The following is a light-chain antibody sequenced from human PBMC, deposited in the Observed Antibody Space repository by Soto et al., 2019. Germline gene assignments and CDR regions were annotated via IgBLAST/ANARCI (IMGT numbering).Light chain of an antibody. CDR3: QQYGSSPTWT. CDR1: QRVSSSY. Sequence: EIVLTQSPGTLSLSPGERATLSCRASQRVSSSYLAWYQQKPGQAPRLLIYGASSRATGIPDRFSGSGSGTDFTLTISRLVPEDFAVYYCQQYGSSPTWTFGQGTKVEIK. CDR2: GAS. V-gene: IGKV3-20*01. J-gene: IGKJ1*01.